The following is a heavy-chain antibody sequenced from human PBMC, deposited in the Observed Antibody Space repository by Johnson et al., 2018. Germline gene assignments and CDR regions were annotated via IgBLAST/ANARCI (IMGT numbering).Heavy chain of an antibody. J-gene: IGHJ6*02. V-gene: IGHV3-33*01. CDR1: GFTFSSYG. D-gene: IGHD3-10*01. Sequence: QVQLVESGGGVVQPGRSLRLSCAASGFTFSSYGMHWVRQAPGKGLEWVAVIWYDGSNKYYADSVKGRFTISRDNSKNTRYLQMNSLRADDTAVYFCARGLGGRGYYYYGMDVWGQGTTVTVSS. CDR3: ARGLGGRGYYYYGMDV. CDR2: IWYDGSNK.